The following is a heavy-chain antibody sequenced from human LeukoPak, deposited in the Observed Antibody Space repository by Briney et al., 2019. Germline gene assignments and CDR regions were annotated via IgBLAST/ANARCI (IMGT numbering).Heavy chain of an antibody. CDR3: VRGGGSNWYGSAFDI. J-gene: IGHJ3*02. V-gene: IGHV3-30*04. D-gene: IGHD6-13*01. Sequence: HSGGSLRLSCAASGFTFSSYAMHWVRQAPGKGLEWVAVISYDGSNKYYADSVKGRFTISRDNAKNSLYLQMNTLRADDTAVYYCVRGGGSNWYGSAFDIWGQGTTVSVSS. CDR1: GFTFSSYA. CDR2: ISYDGSNK.